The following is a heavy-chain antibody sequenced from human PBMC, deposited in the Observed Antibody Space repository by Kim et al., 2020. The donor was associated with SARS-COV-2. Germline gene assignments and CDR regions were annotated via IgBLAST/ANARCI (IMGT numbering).Heavy chain of an antibody. Sequence: ASVKVSCKASGYTFTSYYMHWVRQAPGQGLEWMGIINPSGGSTSYAQKFQGRVTMTRDTSTSTVYMELSSLRSEDTAVYYCARSGYWRKVVVVPAAMPDDYYYYGMDVWGQGTTVTVSS. CDR3: ARSGYWRKVVVVPAAMPDDYYYYGMDV. J-gene: IGHJ6*02. D-gene: IGHD2-2*01. CDR1: GYTFTSYY. CDR2: INPSGGST. V-gene: IGHV1-46*01.